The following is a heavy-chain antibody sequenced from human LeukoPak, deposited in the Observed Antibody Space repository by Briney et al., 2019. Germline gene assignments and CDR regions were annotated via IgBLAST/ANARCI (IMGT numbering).Heavy chain of an antibody. CDR3: ASSRGNFDY. CDR2: INSDGINT. V-gene: IGHV3-74*01. Sequence: GGSLRLSCAASGFTFSNYWMHWVRQAPGKGLVWVSRINSDGINTSYADSVKGRFTISRDNAKNTLNLQMNSLRAEDTAVYYCASSRGNFDYWGQGTLVTVSS. J-gene: IGHJ4*02. CDR1: GFTFSNYW.